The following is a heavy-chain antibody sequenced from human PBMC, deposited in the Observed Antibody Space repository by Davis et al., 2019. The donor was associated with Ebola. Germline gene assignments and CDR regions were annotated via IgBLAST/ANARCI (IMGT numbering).Heavy chain of an antibody. V-gene: IGHV1-18*01. CDR2: ISASNGNT. J-gene: IGHJ6*02. D-gene: IGHD3-3*01. CDR1: CYIFINYG. CDR3: ARSNSAFWSGIGASYFGMDV. Sequence: ASVLVSCLASCYIFINYGATRARLAPGYGSEWMGWISASNGNTNYAQKFQGRVTLTTDTSTSTAYMELSLRSDDTAVYYCARSNSAFWSGIGASYFGMDVWGQGTTVTVSS.